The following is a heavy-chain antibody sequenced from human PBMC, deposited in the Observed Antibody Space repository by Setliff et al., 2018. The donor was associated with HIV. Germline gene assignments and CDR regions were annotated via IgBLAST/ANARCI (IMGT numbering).Heavy chain of an antibody. CDR3: ARAEDTVLKMYVVTPPYLDY. Sequence: GESLTISCKVSGYTFTSYWIAWVRPMPGKGLEWMGIIYPGDSDTRYRPSFQGQVTISADKSITTAYLQWSSLGASATAMYYCARAEDTVLKMYVVTPPYLDYWGQGTLVTVSS. V-gene: IGHV5-51*01. J-gene: IGHJ4*02. CDR2: IYPGDSDT. CDR1: GYTFTSYW. D-gene: IGHD2-8*01.